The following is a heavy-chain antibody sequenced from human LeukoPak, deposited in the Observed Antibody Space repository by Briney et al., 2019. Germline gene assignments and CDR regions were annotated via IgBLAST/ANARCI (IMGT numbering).Heavy chain of an antibody. CDR2: VSHDGIQT. V-gene: IGHV3-30-3*01. J-gene: IGHJ4*02. CDR3: ARDGGGGYNQIDF. CDR1: GFTFSNYA. D-gene: IGHD5-24*01. Sequence: GGSLRLPCAASGFTFSNYAMHWVRQGLVKGLESMAVVSHDGIQTYYADSVKGRFTISRDNSKGTLFLQMNSLRAEDTAVYYCARDGGGGYNQIDFWGQGTLVTVSS.